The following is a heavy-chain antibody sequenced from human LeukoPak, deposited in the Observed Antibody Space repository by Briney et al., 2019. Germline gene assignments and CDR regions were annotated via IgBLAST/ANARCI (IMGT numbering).Heavy chain of an antibody. CDR1: VFTFSDYI. V-gene: IGHV3-21*01. D-gene: IGHD3-22*01. J-gene: IGHJ4*02. CDR3: VRLRRNSDRSGYYYFYNY. CDR2: INPTSTSI. Sequence: GGSLTLSCPASVFTFSDYIINWLRQAPAKGLDWVSSINPTSTSIYYADAVKGRFTISRDNAKSSLYLQMNSLRAEDTARYDCVRLRRNSDRSGYYYFYNYWGQGIQVTVSS.